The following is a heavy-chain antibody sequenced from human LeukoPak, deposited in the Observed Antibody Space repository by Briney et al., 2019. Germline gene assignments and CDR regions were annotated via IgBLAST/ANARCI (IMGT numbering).Heavy chain of an antibody. J-gene: IGHJ4*02. V-gene: IGHV3-33*08. Sequence: GGSLRLSCAASGFTFSNAWMSWVRQAPGKGLEWVAVIWYDGSNKYYADSVKGRFTISRDNSKNTLFLQMNSLRAEDTAVYYCARETAMAPDYWGQGTLVTVSS. CDR2: IWYDGSNK. D-gene: IGHD5-18*01. CDR3: ARETAMAPDY. CDR1: GFTFSNAW.